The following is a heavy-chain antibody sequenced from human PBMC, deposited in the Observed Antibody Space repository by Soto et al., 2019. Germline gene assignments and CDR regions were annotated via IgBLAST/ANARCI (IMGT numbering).Heavy chain of an antibody. CDR3: ARATTMTTILDY. V-gene: IGHV1-3*01. CDR1: GGTFSSYA. D-gene: IGHD4-17*01. J-gene: IGHJ4*02. Sequence: ASVKVSCKASGGTFSSYAISWVRQAPGQRLEWMGWINASNGTTKYSQKFQGRVTITRDTSASTAYMELSSLRSEDTAVYYCARATTMTTILDYWGQGTLVTVSS. CDR2: INASNGTT.